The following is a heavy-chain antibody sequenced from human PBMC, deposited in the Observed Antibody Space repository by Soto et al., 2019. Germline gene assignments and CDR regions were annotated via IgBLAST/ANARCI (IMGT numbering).Heavy chain of an antibody. D-gene: IGHD6-13*01. CDR1: GGSISSYY. Sequence: SETLSLTCTVSGGSISSYYWSWIRQPPGKGLEWIGYIYYSGSTNYNPSLKSRVTISVDTSKNQFSLKLSSVTAAATAVYYCARGPLCEAAGTCGWFDPWGQGTLVAVSS. J-gene: IGHJ5*02. CDR3: ARGPLCEAAGTCGWFDP. CDR2: IYYSGST. V-gene: IGHV4-59*01.